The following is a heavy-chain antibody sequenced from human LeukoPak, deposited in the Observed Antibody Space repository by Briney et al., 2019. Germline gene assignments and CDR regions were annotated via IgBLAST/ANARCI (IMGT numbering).Heavy chain of an antibody. CDR3: ARDRSGIAAD. V-gene: IGHV4-30-4*01. CDR1: GGSISSGDYY. J-gene: IGHJ4*02. Sequence: ASETLSLTCTVSGGSISSGDYYWSWIRQPPGKGLEWIGYIYYSGSTYYNPSLKSRVTMSVDTSKNQFSLKLSYVTAADTAVFYCARDRSGIAADWGQGILVTVSS. D-gene: IGHD6-25*01. CDR2: IYYSGST.